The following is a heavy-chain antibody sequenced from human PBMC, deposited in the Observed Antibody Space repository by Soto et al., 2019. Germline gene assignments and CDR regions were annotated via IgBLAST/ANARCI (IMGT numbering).Heavy chain of an antibody. Sequence: PGGSLRLSCAASGFTFSRYSMNWVRQAPGKGLEWVSSISSTTNYIYYADSMKGRVTVSSDNAKNSVDLDMKRLSAGDTAVYYCARESEDLTSNFDYWSQGTLVTVSS. CDR1: GFTFSRYS. CDR3: ARESEDLTSNFDY. V-gene: IGHV3-21*01. CDR2: ISSTTNYI. J-gene: IGHJ4*02.